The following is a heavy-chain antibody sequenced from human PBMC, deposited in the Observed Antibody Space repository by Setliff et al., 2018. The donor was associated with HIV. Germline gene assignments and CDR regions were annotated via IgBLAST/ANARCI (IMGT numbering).Heavy chain of an antibody. CDR2: ISGFNGNT. J-gene: IGHJ6*03. CDR3: ARHAPRNHDLAGVFYPYYMDV. CDR1: GYFFNNYG. Sequence: ASVKVSCKASGYFFNNYGIAWVRQAPGQGLEWMGWISGFNGNTNYAQILQGRVTVTTDTSTSTAYMELRSLRSDDTAVYYCARHAPRNHDLAGVFYPYYMDVWGKGTTVTVSS. D-gene: IGHD1-1*01. V-gene: IGHV1-18*01.